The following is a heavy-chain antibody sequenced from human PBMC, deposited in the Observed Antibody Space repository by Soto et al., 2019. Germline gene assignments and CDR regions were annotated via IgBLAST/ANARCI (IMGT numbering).Heavy chain of an antibody. CDR2: ISSDVVNY. CDR3: ARGGAWTPEGLGY. J-gene: IGHJ4*02. Sequence: QVQLVESGGGVVQPGRSLRLSCAASGFTFSSFAMHWVRQDPGKGLEWLAVISSDVVNYYYAESVKGRFTISRDNSKNTLYRQMNSLRNEDTAVYYWARGGAWTPEGLGYWGQGTLVTVSS. CDR1: GFTFSSFA. D-gene: IGHD2-15*01. V-gene: IGHV3-30-3*01.